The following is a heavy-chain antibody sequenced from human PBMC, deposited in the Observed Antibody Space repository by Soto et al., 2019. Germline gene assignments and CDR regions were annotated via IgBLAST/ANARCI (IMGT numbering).Heavy chain of an antibody. V-gene: IGHV4-31*03. J-gene: IGHJ6*03. CDR3: ARDRIGHCSGGSCFPLDYYYYYMDV. D-gene: IGHD2-15*01. CDR1: GGSISSGGYY. CDR2: IYYSGST. Sequence: PSETLSLTCTVSGGSISSGGYYWSWIRQHPGKGLEWIGYIYYSGSTYYNPSLKSRVTISVDTSKNQFSLKLSSVTAADTAVYYCARDRIGHCSGGSCFPLDYYYYYMDVSGKGTTVTVSS.